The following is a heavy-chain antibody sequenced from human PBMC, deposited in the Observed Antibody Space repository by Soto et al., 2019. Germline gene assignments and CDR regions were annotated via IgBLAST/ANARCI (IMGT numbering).Heavy chain of an antibody. D-gene: IGHD5-18*01. CDR1: GFIFSNYA. CDR3: VIDREQLWLLGAFDM. CDR2: INENGGTT. Sequence: EVQLVESGGGLVQPGGSLRLSCSASGFIFSNYARHWVRQAPGKGLEYVSAINENGGTTYYADSVRGRFTISRDNSKNTLYLQMSSLRAEDTALYYCVIDREQLWLLGAFDMWGQGTMVAVSS. J-gene: IGHJ3*02. V-gene: IGHV3-64D*08.